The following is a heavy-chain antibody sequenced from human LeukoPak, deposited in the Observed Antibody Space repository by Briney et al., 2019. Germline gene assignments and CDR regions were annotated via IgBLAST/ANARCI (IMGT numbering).Heavy chain of an antibody. D-gene: IGHD6-13*01. CDR1: GFTFSTYG. CDR3: ANPSIAAADSIDY. J-gene: IGHJ4*02. CDR2: IRYDGSNK. V-gene: IGHV3-30*02. Sequence: GGSLRLSCAASGFTFSTYGMHWVRQAPGKGLEWVAFIRYDGSNKYYADSVKGRFTISRDNSKNTLYLQMNSLRAEDTAVYYCANPSIAAADSIDYWGQGTLVTVSS.